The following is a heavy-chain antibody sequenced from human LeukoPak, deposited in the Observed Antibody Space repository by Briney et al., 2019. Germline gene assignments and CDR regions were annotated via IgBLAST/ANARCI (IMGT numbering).Heavy chain of an antibody. CDR3: AREPFRGYNWFDP. D-gene: IGHD3-10*01. CDR2: IYYSGST. CDR1: GGSISSYY. J-gene: IGHJ5*02. V-gene: IGHV4-59*01. Sequence: SETLSLTCTVSGGSISSYYWSWIRQPPGKGLEWIGYIYYSGSTNYNPSLKSRVTISVDTSKNQFSLKLSSVTAADTAVYYCAREPFRGYNWFDPWRQGTLVGVSS.